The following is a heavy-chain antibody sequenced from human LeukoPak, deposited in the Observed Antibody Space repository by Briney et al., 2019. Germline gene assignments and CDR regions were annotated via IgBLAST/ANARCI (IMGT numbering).Heavy chain of an antibody. CDR3: ARLGGRAAKDDRLDY. Sequence: ASVKVSCKASGYIFTTYDINWVRQAPGQGLEWMAWMNPNTGYTGFAQKFQGRVTLSWNTDISTAYMELKSLISEDTAVYYCARLGGRAAKDDRLDYWGQGTLVAVSS. J-gene: IGHJ4*02. CDR2: MNPNTGYT. CDR1: GYIFTTYD. V-gene: IGHV1-8*03. D-gene: IGHD3-16*01.